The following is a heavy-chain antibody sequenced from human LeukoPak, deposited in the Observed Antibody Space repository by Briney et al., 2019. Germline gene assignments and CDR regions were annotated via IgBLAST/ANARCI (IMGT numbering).Heavy chain of an antibody. CDR2: VYYSGST. D-gene: IGHD7-27*01. CDR1: APSISSYY. V-gene: IGHV4-59*08. J-gene: IGHJ2*01. Sequence: WETLSLTCTVSAPSISSYYWSWIRQPPGKGLEWIVYVYYSGSTNSNPSLKSRVTISVNTSKNQFSLKLSPVTAVDTALYYCARHHQTNWESAWYFELWGRGTLVTVSS. CDR3: ARHHQTNWESAWYFEL.